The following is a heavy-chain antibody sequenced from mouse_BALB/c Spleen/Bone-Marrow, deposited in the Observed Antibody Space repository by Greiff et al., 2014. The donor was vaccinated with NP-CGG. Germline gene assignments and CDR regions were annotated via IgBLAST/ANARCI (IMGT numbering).Heavy chain of an antibody. V-gene: IGHV1-62-2*01. D-gene: IGHD3-2*02. J-gene: IGHJ3*01. Sequence: LQESGAELVKPGASVKLSCKVSGYTFTEYIIHWVKQRSGQGLEWIGWFYPGSGSIKYNEEFKDKATLTADKSSSTVYMELSRVTSEDSAVYFCARHEDRLRAWFAYWGQGTLVTVSA. CDR3: ARHEDRLRAWFAY. CDR2: FYPGSGSI. CDR1: GYTFTEYI.